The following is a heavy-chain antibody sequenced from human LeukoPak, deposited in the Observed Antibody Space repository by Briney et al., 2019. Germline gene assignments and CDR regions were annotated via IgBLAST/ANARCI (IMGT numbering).Heavy chain of an antibody. CDR3: ATLGRTDY. CDR1: GGSISSSSYY. Sequence: SETLSLTCTVSGGSISSSSYYWGWIRQPPGKGLEWIGGIYYSGSTYYNPSLKSRVTISVDTSKNQFSLKLSSVTAADTAVYYCATLGRTDYWGQGTLVTVSS. V-gene: IGHV4-39*01. CDR2: IYYSGST. J-gene: IGHJ4*02.